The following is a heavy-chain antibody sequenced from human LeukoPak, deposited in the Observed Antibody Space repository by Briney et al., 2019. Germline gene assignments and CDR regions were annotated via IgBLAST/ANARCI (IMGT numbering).Heavy chain of an antibody. J-gene: IGHJ4*02. CDR3: ARVSDSSGYYLFDY. Sequence: SETLSLTCTVSGYSISSGYYWGWIRQPPGQGLEWIGSIYHSGSTYYNPSLKSRVTISVDTSKNQFSLKLSSVTAADTAVYYCARVSDSSGYYLFDYWGQGTLVTVSS. V-gene: IGHV4-38-2*02. CDR1: GYSISSGYY. D-gene: IGHD3-22*01. CDR2: IYHSGST.